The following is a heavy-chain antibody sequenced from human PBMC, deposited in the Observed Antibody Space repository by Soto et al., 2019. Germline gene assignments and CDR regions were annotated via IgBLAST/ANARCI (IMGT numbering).Heavy chain of an antibody. CDR1: DGSSSSYS. CDR3: ARHDYGSYYYYYMDV. V-gene: IGHV4-59*08. J-gene: IGHJ6*03. D-gene: IGHD3-10*01. CDR2: IYYSGST. Sequence: SVTCSVADGSSSSYSWSWIKQTPGKGLEWIGYIYYSGSTNYNPSLKSRVTISVDTSKNQFSLKLSSVTAADTAVYYCARHDYGSYYYYYMDVWGKGTTVTVSS.